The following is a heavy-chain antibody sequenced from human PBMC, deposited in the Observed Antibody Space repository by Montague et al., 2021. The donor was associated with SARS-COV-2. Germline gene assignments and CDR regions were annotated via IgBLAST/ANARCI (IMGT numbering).Heavy chain of an antibody. D-gene: IGHD2-15*01. CDR3: ARHYSATLPAVY. CDR1: GGSISRLY. Sequence: SETLSLTCTIYGGSISRLYWSWFRRPPGTGVEWMGYISDNGSTNYNPSLTSRVTMSVDTSKNQFSLKVNSVTAADTAVYYCARHYSATLPAVYWGQGTLVTVSS. J-gene: IGHJ4*02. CDR2: ISDNGST. V-gene: IGHV4-59*08.